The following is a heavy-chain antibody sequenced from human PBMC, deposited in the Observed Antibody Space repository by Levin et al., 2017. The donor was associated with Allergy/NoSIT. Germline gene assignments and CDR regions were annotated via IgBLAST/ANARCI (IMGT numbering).Heavy chain of an antibody. Sequence: GESLKISCPASGFTFSSSAMFWVRPAPGKGLEYVSTISSYGGSTYYADSVKGRFTISRDNSKNTLYLQMGSLSAEDMAVYYCGRGGHYGDYIAYWGQGTLVTVSS. V-gene: IGHV3-64*02. J-gene: IGHJ4*02. CDR3: GRGGHYGDYIAY. D-gene: IGHD4-17*01. CDR2: ISSYGGST. CDR1: GFTFSSSA.